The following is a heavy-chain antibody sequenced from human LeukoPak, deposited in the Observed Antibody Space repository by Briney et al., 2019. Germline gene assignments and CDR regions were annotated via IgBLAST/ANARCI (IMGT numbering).Heavy chain of an antibody. J-gene: IGHJ5*02. CDR1: GYSISSGYY. V-gene: IGHV4-38-2*02. Sequence: PSETLSLTCSVSGYSISSGYYWGWIRQPPGRGLEWIGSIYHSGSTFYNPSLKSRVTISVDTSKNQFSLKLSSVTAADTAMFYCARGLGPGNWFDPWGQGTPVTVSS. D-gene: IGHD3-10*01. CDR2: IYHSGST. CDR3: ARGLGPGNWFDP.